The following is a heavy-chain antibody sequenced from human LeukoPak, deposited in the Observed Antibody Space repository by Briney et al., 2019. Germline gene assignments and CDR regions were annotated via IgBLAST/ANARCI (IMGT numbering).Heavy chain of an antibody. Sequence: SVKVSCKASGVTFSSYAISWVRQAPGQGLEWMGGIIPIFGTANYAQKFQGRVTITADESTSTAYMELSSLRAEDTAVYYCARVGPYCSSTSCPMNNWGQGTMVTVSS. D-gene: IGHD2-2*01. CDR1: GVTFSSYA. J-gene: IGHJ3*01. CDR3: ARVGPYCSSTSCPMNN. V-gene: IGHV1-69*13. CDR2: IIPIFGTA.